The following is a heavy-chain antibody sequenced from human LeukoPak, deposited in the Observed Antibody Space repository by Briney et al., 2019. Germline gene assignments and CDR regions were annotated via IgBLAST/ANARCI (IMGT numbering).Heavy chain of an antibody. D-gene: IGHD6-13*01. V-gene: IGHV1-8*01. CDR2: MNPNSGNT. CDR3: ARGGVAAAGKYYFDY. CDR1: GYTFTSYD. J-gene: IGHJ4*02. Sequence: ASVKVSCKASGYTFTSYDINWVRQATGQGLEWMGWMNPNSGNTGYAQNFQGRVTMTRNTSTSTAYMELSSLRSGDTAVYYCARGGVAAAGKYYFDYWGQGTLVTVSS.